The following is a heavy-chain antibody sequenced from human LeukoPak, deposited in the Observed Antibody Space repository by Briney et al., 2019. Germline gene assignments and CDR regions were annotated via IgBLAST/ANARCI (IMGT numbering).Heavy chain of an antibody. CDR2: IYHSGST. Sequence: SSETLSLTCAVYGGSFSGYYWSWIRQPPGKGLEWIGSIYHSGSTYYNPSLKSRVTISVDTSKNQFSLKLSSVTAADTAVYYCARDWRQLNYFDYWGQGTLVTVSS. CDR1: GGSFSGYY. J-gene: IGHJ4*02. D-gene: IGHD5-18*01. V-gene: IGHV4-34*01. CDR3: ARDWRQLNYFDY.